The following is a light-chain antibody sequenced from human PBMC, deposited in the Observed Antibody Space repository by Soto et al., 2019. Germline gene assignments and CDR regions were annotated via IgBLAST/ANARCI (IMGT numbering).Light chain of an antibody. V-gene: IGKV4-1*01. J-gene: IGKJ4*01. CDR3: QQYYSTPLT. CDR2: WAS. CDR1: QSVLYSSNNKNY. Sequence: DIVMTQSPDSLAVSLGERATINCKSSQSVLYSSNNKNYLAWYQQKPGQRPKVLIYWASTRESGVPDRFSGSGSGTDFTLTISSLQAEDVAVYYCQQYYSTPLTFGGGTKVEIK.